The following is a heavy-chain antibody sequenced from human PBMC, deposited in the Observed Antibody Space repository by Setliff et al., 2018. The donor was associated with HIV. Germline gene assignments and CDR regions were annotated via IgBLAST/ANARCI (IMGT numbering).Heavy chain of an antibody. V-gene: IGHV1-69*13. CDR2: INPIFGTA. Sequence: GASVKVSCKASGYTFTNFYIHWVRQAPGQGLEWLGMINPIFGTANYAQKFQGRVAITADESTSTAYMELSSLRSEDTAVYYCARAILGGVPDNWGQGTLVTVSS. CDR1: GYTFTNFY. J-gene: IGHJ4*02. CDR3: ARAILGGVPDN. D-gene: IGHD3-3*01.